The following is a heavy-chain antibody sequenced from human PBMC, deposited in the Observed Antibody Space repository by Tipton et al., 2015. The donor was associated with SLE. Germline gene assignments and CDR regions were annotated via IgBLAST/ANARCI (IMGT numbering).Heavy chain of an antibody. Sequence: SLRLSCAASGFTFSSYAMHWVRQAPGKGLEWVAVISYDGSNKYYADSVKGRFTISRDNSKNTLYLQMNSLRAEDTAVYYCARGPDFWSGYYTGADAFDIWGQGTMVTVSS. CDR1: GFTFSSYA. D-gene: IGHD3-3*01. CDR3: ARGPDFWSGYYTGADAFDI. V-gene: IGHV3-30*04. J-gene: IGHJ3*02. CDR2: ISYDGSNK.